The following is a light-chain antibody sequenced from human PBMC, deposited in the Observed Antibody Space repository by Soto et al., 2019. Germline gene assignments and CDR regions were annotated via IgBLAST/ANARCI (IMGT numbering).Light chain of an antibody. CDR2: DVS. Sequence: QSVLTQPASVSGSPGQSITISCTGTSSNVGGYNCVSWYQQHPGKAPKLMIYDVSNRPSGVSNRFSGSKSGNTASLTISRLQAEDEADYYCRSYTSSSTQVFGTGTKVTVL. V-gene: IGLV2-14*01. CDR3: RSYTSSSTQV. CDR1: SSNVGGYNC. J-gene: IGLJ1*01.